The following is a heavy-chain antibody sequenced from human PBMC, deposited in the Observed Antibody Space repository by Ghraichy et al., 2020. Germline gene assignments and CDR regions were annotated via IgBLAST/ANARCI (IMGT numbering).Heavy chain of an antibody. J-gene: IGHJ6*02. D-gene: IGHD3-22*01. V-gene: IGHV1-18*04. CDR2: ISAYNGNT. Sequence: ASVKVSCKASGYTFTSYGISWVRQAPGQGLEWMGWISAYNGNTNYAQKLQGRVTMTTDTSTSTAYMELRSLRSDDTAVYYCARDWAMIVVAPNGMDVWGQGTTVTVSS. CDR1: GYTFTSYG. CDR3: ARDWAMIVVAPNGMDV.